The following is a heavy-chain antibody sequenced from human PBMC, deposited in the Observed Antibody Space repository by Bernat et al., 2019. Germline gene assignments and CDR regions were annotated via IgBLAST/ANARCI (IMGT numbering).Heavy chain of an antibody. D-gene: IGHD2/OR15-2a*01. CDR1: GFTFSNYW. Sequence: EVQLVESGGGLIQPGGSLRLSCAASGFTFSNYWMHWVRQAPGKGLVWVSRISTDGSSTTYADSVKARFTISRDNAKNTLYLQMNSLRAEDTAVYYCARDWSFYGIFDYWGQGTLVTVSS. CDR2: ISTDGSST. J-gene: IGHJ4*02. CDR3: ARDWSFYGIFDY. V-gene: IGHV3-74*03.